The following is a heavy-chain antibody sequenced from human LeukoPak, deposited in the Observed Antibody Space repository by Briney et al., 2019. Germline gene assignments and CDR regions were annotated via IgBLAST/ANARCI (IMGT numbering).Heavy chain of an antibody. D-gene: IGHD5-12*01. J-gene: IGHJ4*02. CDR1: GFTFSSYW. CDR2: IKQDGSEK. Sequence: GGSLRLSCAASGFTFSSYWMSWVRQAPGKGLEWVANIKQDGSEKYYVDSVKGRFTISRDNAKNSLYLQMNSLRAEDTAVYYCAKNLVGGYDGTDYWGQGTLVTVSS. V-gene: IGHV3-7*03. CDR3: AKNLVGGYDGTDY.